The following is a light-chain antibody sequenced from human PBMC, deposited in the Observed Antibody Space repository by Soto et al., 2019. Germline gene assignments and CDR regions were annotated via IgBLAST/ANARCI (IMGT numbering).Light chain of an antibody. J-gene: IGLJ1*01. CDR1: GSNIGAGYD. Sequence: QSVLPQPPSVSGAPGQRVTISCTGSGSNIGAGYDVHWYQHRPGTAPKLLVFGDSHRPSGVPDRFSGSKSGTSASLAITGLQAEDEGDYYCQSYDSTLDARYVFGTGTKVTVL. V-gene: IGLV1-40*01. CDR2: GDS. CDR3: QSYDSTLDARYV.